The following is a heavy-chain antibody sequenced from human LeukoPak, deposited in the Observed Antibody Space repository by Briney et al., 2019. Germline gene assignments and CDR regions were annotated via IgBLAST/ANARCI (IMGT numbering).Heavy chain of an antibody. V-gene: IGHV3-30-3*01. CDR1: GFTFSSYA. CDR3: ARESDTAMALSFDY. J-gene: IGHJ4*02. Sequence: GGSLRLSCAASGFTFSSYAMHWVRQAPGKGLEWVAVISYDGSNKYYADSVKGRFTISRDNSKNTLYLQMNSLRAEDAAVYYCARESDTAMALSFDYWGQGTLVAVSS. CDR2: ISYDGSNK. D-gene: IGHD5-18*01.